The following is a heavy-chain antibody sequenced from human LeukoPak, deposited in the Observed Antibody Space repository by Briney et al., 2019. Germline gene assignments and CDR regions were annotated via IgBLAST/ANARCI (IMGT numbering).Heavy chain of an antibody. D-gene: IGHD2-2*01. V-gene: IGHV1-46*01. CDR2: INPSGGST. Sequence: ASVKVSCKASGYSFTSYYMHWVRQAPGQGLEWMGIINPSGGSTSCAQKFQGRVTMTRDTSTSTVYMELSSLRSDDTAVYYCARRGYCSSTSCSLDYWGQGTLVTVSS. CDR1: GYSFTSYY. J-gene: IGHJ4*02. CDR3: ARRGYCSSTSCSLDY.